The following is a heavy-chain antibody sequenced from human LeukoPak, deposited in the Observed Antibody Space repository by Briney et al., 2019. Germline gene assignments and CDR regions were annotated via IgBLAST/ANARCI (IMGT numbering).Heavy chain of an antibody. CDR1: GGSISSYY. Sequence: SETLSLTCTVSGGSISSYYWSWIRQPPGKGLEWIGYIYYSGSTNYNPSLKSRVTISVDTSKNQFSLKLSSVTAADTAVYYCAREGVGATTGFDYWGQGALVTVSS. D-gene: IGHD1-26*01. CDR2: IYYSGST. V-gene: IGHV4-59*01. J-gene: IGHJ4*02. CDR3: AREGVGATTGFDY.